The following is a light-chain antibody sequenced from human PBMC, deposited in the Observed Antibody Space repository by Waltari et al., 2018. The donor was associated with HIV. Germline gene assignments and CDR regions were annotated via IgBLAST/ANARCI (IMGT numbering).Light chain of an antibody. CDR2: WAS. V-gene: IGKV4-1*01. J-gene: IGKJ4*01. CDR1: RNILYNSDNKNY. CDR3: QQYYSLPPT. Sequence: DIIMTQSPDSLAVSLGERVTINCKSSRNILYNSDNKNYLAWYQQKAGQAPRVLIAWASTRPVGVPSSIRTFGVPERFRGSGSGTNFSLTISSLQEDDVAVYYCQQYYSLPPTFGGGTRVECK.